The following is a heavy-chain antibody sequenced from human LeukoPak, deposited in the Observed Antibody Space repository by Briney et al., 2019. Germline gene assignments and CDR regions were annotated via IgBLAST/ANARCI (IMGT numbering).Heavy chain of an antibody. Sequence: PGGSLRLSCAASGFTFSSYGMHWVRQAPGKGLEWVAFIRYDGSNKYYADSVKGRFTISRDNSKNTLYLQMNSLRAEDTAVYYCAKDRELELPIYYFDYWGQGTLVTVSS. CDR2: IRYDGSNK. J-gene: IGHJ4*02. V-gene: IGHV3-30*02. CDR1: GFTFSSYG. CDR3: AKDRELELPIYYFDY. D-gene: IGHD1-7*01.